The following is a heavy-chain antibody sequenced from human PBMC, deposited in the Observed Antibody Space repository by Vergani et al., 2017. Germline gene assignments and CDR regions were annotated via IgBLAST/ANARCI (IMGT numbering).Heavy chain of an antibody. J-gene: IGHJ4*02. D-gene: IGHD3-22*01. Sequence: EVQLLESGGVLVQPGGSLRLSCAASGFTFSSYAMSWVRQAPGKGLEWVSGISGDGFNTKYADSMKGRFTISRDNSNNTLYLQMNSLRSEDTAVYYCAFHYDTXGYQYFIPNVFDYWGQGTLVTVSS. CDR1: GFTFSSYA. CDR3: AFHYDTXGYQYFIPNVFDY. CDR2: ISGDGFNT. V-gene: IGHV3-23*01.